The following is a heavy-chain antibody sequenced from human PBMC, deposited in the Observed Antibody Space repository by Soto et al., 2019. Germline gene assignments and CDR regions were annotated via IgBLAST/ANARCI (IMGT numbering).Heavy chain of an antibody. D-gene: IGHD6-19*01. Sequence: QITLKESGPTLVKPTQTLTLTCTFSGFSLSSTRVAVGWIRQPPGKALECLALIYWDDDKRYSPFLKSRPTIXXXTXXNQVVLTMTNMDPVDTATSYCAHSVVAGLGYYFDYWGQGTLVTVSS. J-gene: IGHJ4*02. CDR3: AHSVVAGLGYYFDY. CDR2: IYWDDDK. CDR1: GFSLSSTRVA. V-gene: IGHV2-5*02.